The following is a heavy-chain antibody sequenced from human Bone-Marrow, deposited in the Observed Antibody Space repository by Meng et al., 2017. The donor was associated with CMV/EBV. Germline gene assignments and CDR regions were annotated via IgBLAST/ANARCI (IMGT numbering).Heavy chain of an antibody. V-gene: IGHV1-2*02. Sequence: ASVKVSCKASGYTFTGYYMHWVRQAPGQGLEWMGWINPNSGGTNYAQKFQGRVTMTRDTSISTAYMELSRLRSDDTAVYYCATSGYCSSTSCPTGVYGTFEIWGQGTMVTVSS. J-gene: IGHJ3*02. CDR3: ATSGYCSSTSCPTGVYGTFEI. CDR1: GYTFTGYY. D-gene: IGHD2-2*01. CDR2: INPNSGGT.